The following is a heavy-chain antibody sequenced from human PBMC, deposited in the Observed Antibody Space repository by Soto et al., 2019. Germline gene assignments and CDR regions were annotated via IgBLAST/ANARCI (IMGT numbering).Heavy chain of an antibody. CDR3: ARVDTNTFDY. V-gene: IGHV1-3*01. D-gene: IGHD5-18*01. Sequence: VQLVQSGAEVKKPGASVKLSCKASGYTFTSNTMHWVRQAPGQRLEWLGWINGGSGDTKYSQKFQGRVTITRDTSASTAYMELSSLTSEDTAVYYCARVDTNTFDYWGQGTLVTVSS. CDR1: GYTFTSNT. J-gene: IGHJ4*02. CDR2: INGGSGDT.